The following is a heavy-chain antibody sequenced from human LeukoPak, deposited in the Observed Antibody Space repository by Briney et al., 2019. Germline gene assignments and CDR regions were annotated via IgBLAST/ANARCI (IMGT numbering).Heavy chain of an antibody. CDR2: IYYSGFT. J-gene: IGHJ6*03. Sequence: SETLSLTCTVSGGSINNYYWSWIRQPPGKGMEDIGHIYYSGFTNYNPSLKSRVTMSVDTSKNQFSLKLSSVTAADAAVYYCARYGSSSLRAGYYYYMDVWGKGTTVTVSS. CDR3: ARYGSSSLRAGYYYYMDV. CDR1: GGSINNYY. D-gene: IGHD6-6*01. V-gene: IGHV4-59*01.